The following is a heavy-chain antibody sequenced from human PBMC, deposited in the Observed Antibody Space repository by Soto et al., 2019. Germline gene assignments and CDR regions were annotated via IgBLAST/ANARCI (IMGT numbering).Heavy chain of an antibody. V-gene: IGHV3-23*01. CDR1: GFTFSNYA. J-gene: IGHJ4*02. CDR2: MSNIGSRT. Sequence: VQLLESGGGLVQPGGSLRLSCAASGFTFSNYAMSWVRQAPGKGLEWVSGMSNIGSRTYYADSVKGRFIISRDNSKNALNLQMNSLRPEDTAVYYCAKAYFDILTGHFGDYWGQGTLVSVSS. CDR3: AKAYFDILTGHFGDY. D-gene: IGHD3-9*01.